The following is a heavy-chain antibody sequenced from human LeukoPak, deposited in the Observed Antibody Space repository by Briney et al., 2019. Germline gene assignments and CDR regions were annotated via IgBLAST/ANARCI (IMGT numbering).Heavy chain of an antibody. CDR3: ARHVDSAADFDY. J-gene: IGHJ4*02. CDR1: GGSFSGYY. D-gene: IGHD6-13*01. CDR2: IYYSGST. V-gene: IGHV4-59*08. Sequence: SETLSLTCAVYGGSFSGYYWSWIRQPPGKGLEWIGYIYYSGSTNYNPSLKSRVTISIDTSKNQFSLKLSSVTAADTAVYYCARHVDSAADFDYWGQGTLVTVSS.